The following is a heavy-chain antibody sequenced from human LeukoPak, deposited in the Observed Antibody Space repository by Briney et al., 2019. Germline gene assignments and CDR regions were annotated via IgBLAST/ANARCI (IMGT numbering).Heavy chain of an antibody. CDR1: GYTFTSYY. Sequence: ASVKVSCKASGYTFTSYYMHWVRQAPGQGLEWMGIINPSGGSTSYAQKFQGRVTMTRDMSTSTVYMELSSLRSEDTAVYYCARDLGNYDILTGYYKVRGGLDPWGQGTLVTVSS. CDR2: INPSGGST. CDR3: ARDLGNYDILTGYYKVRGGLDP. J-gene: IGHJ5*02. D-gene: IGHD3-9*01. V-gene: IGHV1-46*01.